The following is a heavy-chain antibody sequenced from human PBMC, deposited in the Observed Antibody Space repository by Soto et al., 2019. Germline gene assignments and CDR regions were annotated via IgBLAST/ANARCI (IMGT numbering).Heavy chain of an antibody. CDR2: IYTSGST. Sequence: QVQLQESGPGLVKPSETLSLTCTVAGGSISSYYWSWIRQPAGEGLAWIGRIYTSGSTNYNPSIKRRLTMSVDKSKNQLSLKLSSVTAADAAVYYCARALLWFGEGDAFDIWGQGTMVTVSS. CDR1: GGSISSYY. V-gene: IGHV4-4*07. CDR3: ARALLWFGEGDAFDI. D-gene: IGHD3-10*01. J-gene: IGHJ3*02.